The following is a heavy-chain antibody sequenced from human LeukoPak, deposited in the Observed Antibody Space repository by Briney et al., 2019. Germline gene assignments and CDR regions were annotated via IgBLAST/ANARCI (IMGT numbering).Heavy chain of an antibody. D-gene: IGHD4-23*01. V-gene: IGHV1-69*13. CDR3: ARDYYGGRNFDY. CDR2: IIPIFGTA. J-gene: IGHJ4*02. Sequence: GASVKVSCKASGGTFSSYAISWVRQAPGQGLEWMGGIIPIFGTANYAQKFQGRVTITADESTSTAYMELSSLRSEDTAVYYCARDYYGGRNFDYWGQGTLVTVSS. CDR1: GGTFSSYA.